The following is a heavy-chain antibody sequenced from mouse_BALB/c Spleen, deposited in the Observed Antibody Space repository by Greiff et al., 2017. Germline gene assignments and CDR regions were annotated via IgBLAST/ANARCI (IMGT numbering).Heavy chain of an antibody. CDR1: GFTFSDYY. CDR3: ARAWFAY. Sequence: VQLQQSGGGLVKPGGSLKLSCAASGFTFSDYYMYWVRQTPEKRLEWVATISDGGSYTYYPDSVKGRFTISRDNAKNNLYLQMSSLKSEDTAMYYCARAWFAYWGQGTLVTVSA. CDR2: ISDGGSYT. V-gene: IGHV5-4*02. J-gene: IGHJ3*01.